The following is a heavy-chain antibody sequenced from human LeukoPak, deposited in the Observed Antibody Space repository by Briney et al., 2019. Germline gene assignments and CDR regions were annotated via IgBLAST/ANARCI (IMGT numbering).Heavy chain of an antibody. D-gene: IGHD3-10*01. CDR2: IYHSGST. V-gene: IGHV4-4*02. CDR1: GGSISSSNW. CDR3: ARGLWFRSPPTN. J-gene: IGHJ4*02. Sequence: PSETLSLTCAVSGGSISSSNWWSWVRRPPGKGLEWIGEIYHSGSTNYNPSLKSRVTISVDKSKNQSSLKLSSVTAADTAVYYCARGLWFRSPPTNWGQGTLVTVSS.